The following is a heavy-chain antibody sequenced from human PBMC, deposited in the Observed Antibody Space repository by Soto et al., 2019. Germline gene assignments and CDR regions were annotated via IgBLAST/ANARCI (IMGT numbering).Heavy chain of an antibody. D-gene: IGHD3-3*01. CDR2: ANHSGSP. CDR3: ARARFSQWTQDYYVLDV. CDR1: GSLPVGSLSTYF. V-gene: IGHV4-34*01. J-gene: IGHJ6*02. Sequence: QVHLQQWGPGLLKPSETLSLTCGVSGSLPVGSLSTYFWPWIRQTPWKGLEWIGEANHSGSPNYSPSLKSRATMTFDTSKNQFALNLTSVTAADTAVYYWARARFSQWTQDYYVLDVWGQGTTVAVSS.